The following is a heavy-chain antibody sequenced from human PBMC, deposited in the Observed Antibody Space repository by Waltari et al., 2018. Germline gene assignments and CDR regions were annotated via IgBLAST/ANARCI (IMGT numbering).Heavy chain of an antibody. D-gene: IGHD6-19*01. CDR1: GRSSRGYS. V-gene: IGHV4-34*01. Sequence: QVQLQQWGAGLLKPSETLSLTCAVYGRSSRGYSWCWTRQPPGKGLEVIGEINHSGSTNYNPSLKSRVTISVDTSKNQFSLKLSSVTAADTAVYYCARTDSSGWYEIPLDYWGQGTLVTVSS. CDR3: ARTDSSGWYEIPLDY. CDR2: INHSGST. J-gene: IGHJ4*02.